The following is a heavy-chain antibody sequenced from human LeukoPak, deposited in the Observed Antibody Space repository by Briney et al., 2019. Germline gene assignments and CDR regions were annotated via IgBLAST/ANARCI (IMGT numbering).Heavy chain of an antibody. CDR2: IYYSGST. J-gene: IGHJ3*02. CDR3: ARHGQKGAFDI. V-gene: IGHV4-39*01. CDR1: GGSISSSSYY. Sequence: SETLSLTCTVSGGSISSSSYYWGWIRQPPGKGLEWIGSIYYSGSTYYNPSLKSRVTISVDTSKNQFSLKLSSVTAADTAVYYCARHGQKGAFDIWGQGTMVTVSS.